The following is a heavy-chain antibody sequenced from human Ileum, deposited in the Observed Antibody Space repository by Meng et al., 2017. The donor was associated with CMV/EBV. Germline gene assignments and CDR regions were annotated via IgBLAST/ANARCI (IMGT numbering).Heavy chain of an antibody. Sequence: QAPPQQWGAGLLKPSETLTLTCAVYGGSFNDYYWSWIRQSPGKGLEWIGEIYHSGSTNYNPSFKSRVSISVDTSKTQFSLKMYSVTAADTALYYCARTQVVRVFDFWGQGTLVTVSS. CDR2: IYHSGST. CDR3: ARTQVVRVFDF. V-gene: IGHV4-34*01. D-gene: IGHD2-21*01. J-gene: IGHJ4*02. CDR1: GGSFNDYY.